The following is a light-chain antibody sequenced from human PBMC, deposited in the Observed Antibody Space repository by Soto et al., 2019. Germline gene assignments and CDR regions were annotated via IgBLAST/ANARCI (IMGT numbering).Light chain of an antibody. Sequence: AIRMTQSPSSLSASTGDRVTITCRASQGISSYLAWYQQKPGKAPKLLIYAASTLQSGVPSRFSGSGSGTDFTFTISCLQSEDFATYYCQQYYSYLLTFGGGTKVDIK. CDR3: QQYYSYLLT. CDR1: QGISSY. CDR2: AAS. V-gene: IGKV1-8*01. J-gene: IGKJ4*01.